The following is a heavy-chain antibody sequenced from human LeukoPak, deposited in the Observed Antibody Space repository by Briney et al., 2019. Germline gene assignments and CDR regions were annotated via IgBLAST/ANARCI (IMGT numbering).Heavy chain of an antibody. J-gene: IGHJ4*02. D-gene: IGHD2-15*01. CDR1: EFTFSNYG. V-gene: IGHV3-30*02. Sequence: PGGSLRLSCAASEFTFSNYGMHWVRQAPGKGLEWVAFIRYDGSDKYYEDSLKGRFTISRDNSKNTVYLQMNSLRAEDTAVYYCAKDVLVYCSGGSCSYFDYWGQGTLVTVSS. CDR3: AKDVLVYCSGGSCSYFDY. CDR2: IRYDGSDK.